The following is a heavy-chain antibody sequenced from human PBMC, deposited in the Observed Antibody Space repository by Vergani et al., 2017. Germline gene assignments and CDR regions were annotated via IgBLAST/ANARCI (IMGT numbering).Heavy chain of an antibody. CDR2: IWFDGNNK. J-gene: IGHJ4*02. Sequence: QVQLVESGGGVVQPGRSLRLSCAASGFIFSNYGMHWVRQTPGKGLEWVAVIWFDGNNKYYSDSVKGRFTVSRDNSKNMLYLQMNSLRAEDTAVYYCVRDHLVSFDYWSQGTLVTVSS. D-gene: IGHD4-23*01. CDR1: GFIFSNYG. V-gene: IGHV3-33*01. CDR3: VRDHLVSFDY.